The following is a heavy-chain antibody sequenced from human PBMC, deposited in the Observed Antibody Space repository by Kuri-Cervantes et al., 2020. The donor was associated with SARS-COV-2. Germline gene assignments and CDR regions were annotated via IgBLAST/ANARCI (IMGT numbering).Heavy chain of an antibody. Sequence: SVKVSCKASGFTFTSSAMQWVRQARGQRLEWIGWIVVCSGNTNYAQKFQERVTITRDMSTSTAYMELSSLTSEDKAVDYCAASLIDAFDIWGQGTMVTVSS. CDR3: AASLIDAFDI. CDR2: IVVCSGNT. CDR1: GFTFTSSA. J-gene: IGHJ3*02. V-gene: IGHV1-58*02.